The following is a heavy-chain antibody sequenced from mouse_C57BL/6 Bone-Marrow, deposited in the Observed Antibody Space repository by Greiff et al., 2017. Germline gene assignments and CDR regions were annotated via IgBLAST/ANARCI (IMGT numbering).Heavy chain of an antibody. CDR2: IDPENGDT. CDR1: GFNIKDDY. CDR3: TTRTFYYGSSYDY. D-gene: IGHD1-1*01. Sequence: EVKLQESGAELVRPGASVKLSCTASGFNIKDDYMHWVKQRPEQGLEWIGWIDPENGDTEYASKFQGKATITADTSSNTAYLQLSSLTSEDTAVYYCTTRTFYYGSSYDYWGQGTTLTVSS. J-gene: IGHJ2*01. V-gene: IGHV14-4*01.